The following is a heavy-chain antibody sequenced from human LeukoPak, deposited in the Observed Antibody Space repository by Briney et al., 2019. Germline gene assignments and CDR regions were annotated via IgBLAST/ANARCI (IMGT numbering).Heavy chain of an antibody. CDR3: AKGARSYYDSSGYSD. CDR2: ISSSGSTI. Sequence: PGGSLRLSCGASGFTFSSFEMNWVRQAPGKGLEWVSYISSSGSTIYYADSVKGRFTISRDNSKNTLYLQMNSLRAEDTAVYYCAKGARSYYDSSGYSDWGQGTLVTVSS. J-gene: IGHJ4*02. CDR1: GFTFSSFE. V-gene: IGHV3-48*03. D-gene: IGHD3-22*01.